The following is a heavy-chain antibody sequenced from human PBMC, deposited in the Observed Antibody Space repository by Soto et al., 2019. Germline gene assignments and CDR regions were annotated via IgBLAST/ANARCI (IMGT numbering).Heavy chain of an antibody. CDR2: INGRSNYV. CDR3: AREDGVVGSSSAFDH. CDR1: GFTFSTYT. Sequence: EVQVVESGGGLVKPGGSLRLSCVFSGFTFSTYTMNWVRQAPGKGLEWVSSINGRSNYVYYADSVKGRFSISRDNAKNSLYLQMNRLRAEDTAIYYCAREDGVVGSSSAFDHWGLGTLVTVSS. V-gene: IGHV3-21*01. J-gene: IGHJ4*02. D-gene: IGHD1-26*01.